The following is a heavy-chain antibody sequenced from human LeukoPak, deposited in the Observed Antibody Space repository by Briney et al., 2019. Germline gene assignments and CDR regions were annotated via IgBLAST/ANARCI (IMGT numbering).Heavy chain of an antibody. D-gene: IGHD2-21*01. CDR2: IGVGGSSI. V-gene: IGHV3-48*03. Sequence: PGGSLRLSCAASGFIFSSYEFNWVRQAPGKGLEWVSYIGVGGSSIYYANSVRGRFTTSRDNAKNSVYLQLNSLRGEDTAVYYCARETAHCGGDCFDYWGQGTLVTVSS. J-gene: IGHJ4*02. CDR1: GFIFSSYE. CDR3: ARETAHCGGDCFDY.